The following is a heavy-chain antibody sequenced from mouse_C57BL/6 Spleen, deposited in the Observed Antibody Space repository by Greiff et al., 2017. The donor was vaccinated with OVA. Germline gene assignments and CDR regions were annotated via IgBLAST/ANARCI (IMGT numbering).Heavy chain of an antibody. CDR2: FYPGSGSI. V-gene: IGHV1-62-2*01. CDR1: GYTFTEYT. D-gene: IGHD2-4*01. J-gene: IGHJ4*01. CDR3: ARHVLYYDYEGGARDY. Sequence: VKLMESGAELVKPGASVKLSCKASGYTFTEYTIHWVKQRSGQGLEWIGWFYPGSGSIKYNEKFKDKATLTADKSSSTVYMGLSRLTSEDSAVYFCARHVLYYDYEGGARDYWGQGTSVTVSS.